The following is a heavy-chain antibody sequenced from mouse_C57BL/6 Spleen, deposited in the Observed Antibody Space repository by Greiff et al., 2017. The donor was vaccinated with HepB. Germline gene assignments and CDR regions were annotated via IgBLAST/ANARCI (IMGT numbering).Heavy chain of an antibody. CDR2: IDPSDSYT. CDR3: ARGGYFDV. Sequence: VKLMESGAELVKPGASVKLSCKASGYTFTSYWMQWVKQRPGQGLEWIGEIDPSDSYTNYNQKFKGKATLTVDTSSSTAYMQLSSLTSEDSAVYYCARGGYFDVWGTGTTVTVSS. CDR1: GYTFTSYW. J-gene: IGHJ1*03. V-gene: IGHV1-50*01.